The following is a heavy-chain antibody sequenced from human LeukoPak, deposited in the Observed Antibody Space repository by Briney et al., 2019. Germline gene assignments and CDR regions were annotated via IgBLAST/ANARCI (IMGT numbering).Heavy chain of an antibody. CDR1: GGSISSYY. CDR3: ARAAMVLGYAFDI. J-gene: IGHJ3*02. V-gene: IGHV4-59*01. D-gene: IGHD5-18*01. CDR2: IYYSGST. Sequence: SETLTLTCTVSGGSISSYYWSWIRQPPGKGLEWIGYIYYSGSTNYNPSLKSRVTISVDTSKNQFSLKLSSVTAADTAVYYCARAAMVLGYAFDIWGQGTMVTVSS.